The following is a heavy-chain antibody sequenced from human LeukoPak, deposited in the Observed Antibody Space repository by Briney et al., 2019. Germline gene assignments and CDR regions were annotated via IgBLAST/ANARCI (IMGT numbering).Heavy chain of an antibody. J-gene: IGHJ4*02. V-gene: IGHV3-21*01. CDR2: ISSSSSYI. CDR1: GFTFSSYS. Sequence: SGGSLRLSCAASGFTFSSYSTNWVRQAPGKGLEWVSSISSSSSYIYYADSVKGRFTISRDNAKNSLYLQMNSLRAEDTAVYYCARGSMIGFDYWGQGTLVTVSS. D-gene: IGHD3-16*01. CDR3: ARGSMIGFDY.